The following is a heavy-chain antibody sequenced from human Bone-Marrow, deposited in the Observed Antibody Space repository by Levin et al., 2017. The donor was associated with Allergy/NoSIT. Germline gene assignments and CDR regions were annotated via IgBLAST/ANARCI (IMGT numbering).Heavy chain of an antibody. J-gene: IGHJ6*02. D-gene: IGHD6-13*01. CDR2: IYYSGST. Sequence: SQTLSLTCTVSGGSVSSVSYYWSWIRQPPGKGLECIGYIYYSGSTNYNPSLKSRVTISVDTSKNQFSLKVSSVTAADAAVYYCARAIAAAGREDYYGMDVWGQGTTVTVSS. CDR1: GGSVSSVSYY. CDR3: ARAIAAAGREDYYGMDV. V-gene: IGHV4-61*01.